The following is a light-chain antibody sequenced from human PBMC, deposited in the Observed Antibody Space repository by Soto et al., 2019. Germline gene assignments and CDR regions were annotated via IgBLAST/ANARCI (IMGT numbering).Light chain of an antibody. CDR2: AAS. CDR3: QQTFSTPT. CDR1: QSIRSY. Sequence: IQIPQSPSTLSASLGDRVTITCQASQSIRSYLNWYQQKPGKAPKLLIYAASGLQTGVSSRFSGSGSGTDFTLTISNLQPEDFATYYCQQTFSTPTFGGGTKVDIK. J-gene: IGKJ4*01. V-gene: IGKV1-39*01.